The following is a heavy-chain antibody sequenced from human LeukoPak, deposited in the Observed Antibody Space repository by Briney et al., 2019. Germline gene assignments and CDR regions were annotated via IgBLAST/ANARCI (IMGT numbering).Heavy chain of an antibody. J-gene: IGHJ3*02. Sequence: PGGSLRLSCVASGFTVISNYVNWVRQAPGKGLEWVSYISSSSSTMYYADSVKGRFSISRDNAKNSLYLQMNSLRAEDTAVYYCARDHHRRLYDSQARDTFDIWGQGTMVTVSS. CDR2: ISSSSSTM. V-gene: IGHV3-48*01. CDR3: ARDHHRRLYDSQARDTFDI. CDR1: GFTVISNY. D-gene: IGHD3-22*01.